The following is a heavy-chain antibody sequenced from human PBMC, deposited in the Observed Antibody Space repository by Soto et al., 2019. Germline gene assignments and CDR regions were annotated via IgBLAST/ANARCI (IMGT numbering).Heavy chain of an antibody. D-gene: IGHD3-10*01. CDR1: GFSLTTSGVG. J-gene: IGHJ6*02. CDR3: GNIPPGFYGSGSLGPGMGV. Sequence: QITLKESGPTLVKPTQTLTLTCTFSGFSLTTSGVGVGWIRQPPGKALEWLALIYWNDDKRYSPSLKSRLTITQDTPKKEVVLTMNHLDPVDTATYFCGNIPPGFYGSGSLGPGMGVWGQGATVTVSS. V-gene: IGHV2-5*01. CDR2: IYWNDDK.